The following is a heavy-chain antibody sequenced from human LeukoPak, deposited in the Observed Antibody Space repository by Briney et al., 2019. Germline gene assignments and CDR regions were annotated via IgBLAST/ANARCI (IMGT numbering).Heavy chain of an antibody. CDR1: GYTFTSYG. D-gene: IGHD1-26*01. CDR2: IIPILGIA. Sequence: SPVKVSCKPSGYTFTSYGISWVRQAPGQGLEWMGRIIPILGIANYAQKFQGRVTITADKSTSTAYMELSSLKSEDTAVYYCAGDRDLVGATPGGQGTLVTVSS. J-gene: IGHJ5*02. V-gene: IGHV1-69*04. CDR3: AGDRDLVGATP.